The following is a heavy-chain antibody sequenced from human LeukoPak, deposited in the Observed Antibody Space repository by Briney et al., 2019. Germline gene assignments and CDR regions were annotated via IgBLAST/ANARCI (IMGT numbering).Heavy chain of an antibody. CDR3: ARDPMTYYYDSSGLAPDY. CDR2: SYYSGNT. V-gene: IGHV4-39*02. Sequence: SETLSLTCTVSGGSISSSSYYWGWIRQPPGKGLEWIASSYYSGNTYYNPSLKSRVTISVDTSRNQFSLKLTSVTAADTAVYYCARDPMTYYYDSSGLAPDYWGQGTLVTVSS. CDR1: GGSISSSSYY. J-gene: IGHJ4*02. D-gene: IGHD3-22*01.